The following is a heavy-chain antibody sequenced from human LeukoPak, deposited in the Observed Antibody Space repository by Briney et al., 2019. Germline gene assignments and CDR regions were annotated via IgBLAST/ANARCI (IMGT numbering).Heavy chain of an antibody. V-gene: IGHV3-49*03. J-gene: IGHJ4*02. D-gene: IGHD3-22*01. CDR3: TRHYYDSSGYYRGYYFDY. CDR2: IRSKAYGGTT. Sequence: PGGSLRLSCTASGFTFGDYAMSWFRQAPGKGLEWVGFIRSKAYGGTTEYAASVKGRFTISRDDSKSIAYLQMNSLKTVDTAVYYRTRHYYDSSGYYRGYYFDYWGQGTLVTVSS. CDR1: GFTFGDYA.